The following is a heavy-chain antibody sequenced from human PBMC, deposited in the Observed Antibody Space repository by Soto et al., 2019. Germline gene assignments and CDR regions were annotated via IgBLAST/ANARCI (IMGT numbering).Heavy chain of an antibody. V-gene: IGHV1-3*01. Sequence: QVHLVQSGAEVKKPGASVKVSCKASGYTFTSYAIHWVRQAPGQRLEWMGWINAGNGNTKYSQKFQGRVTITRDTSASTAYMALSSLGSEDTAVYYCARGPGGPDGPGDYWGQGTLVTVSS. CDR3: ARGPGGPDGPGDY. CDR1: GYTFTSYA. D-gene: IGHD2-15*01. J-gene: IGHJ4*02. CDR2: INAGNGNT.